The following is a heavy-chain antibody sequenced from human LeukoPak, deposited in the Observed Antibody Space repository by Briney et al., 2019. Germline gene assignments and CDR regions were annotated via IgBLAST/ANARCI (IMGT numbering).Heavy chain of an antibody. V-gene: IGHV3-30*04. J-gene: IGHJ4*02. D-gene: IGHD5-18*01. CDR1: GFTFSNYA. Sequence: GGSLRLSCAASGFTFSNYAMHWVRQAPGKGLEWVTVISDDGRNKYYADSVKGRFTISRDKSNNTLYLQMNSLRAEDTAVYYCAKEPGYSSGYFDYWGQGTLVTVSS. CDR2: ISDDGRNK. CDR3: AKEPGYSSGYFDY.